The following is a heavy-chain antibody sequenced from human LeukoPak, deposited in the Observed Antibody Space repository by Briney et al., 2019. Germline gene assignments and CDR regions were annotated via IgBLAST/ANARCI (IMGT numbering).Heavy chain of an antibody. J-gene: IGHJ4*02. CDR1: GYTFTSYD. Sequence: SVKVSCKASGYTFTSYDIHWVRQATGQGLEWMGWMNPNSGNTGYAQKFQGRVTITRNTSISTAYVELSSLRSEDTAVYYCARALGYCSGGSCYHFDYWGQGTLVTVSS. D-gene: IGHD2-15*01. V-gene: IGHV1-8*03. CDR3: ARALGYCSGGSCYHFDY. CDR2: MNPNSGNT.